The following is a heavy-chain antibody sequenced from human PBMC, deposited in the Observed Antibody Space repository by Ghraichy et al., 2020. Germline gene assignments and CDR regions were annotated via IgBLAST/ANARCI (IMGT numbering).Heavy chain of an antibody. D-gene: IGHD2-8*02. Sequence: GGSLRLSCVASGFTFSNGMHWVRQAPGKGLEWVAVIWYDGNTQYYADSVKGRFTITRDNSKHTVYLQMNSLRVEDTAVYYCAREEDTGNYFDYWCQGILFPVSS. CDR3: AREEDTGNYFDY. CDR2: IWYDGNTQ. CDR1: GFTFSNG. J-gene: IGHJ4*02. V-gene: IGHV3-33*08.